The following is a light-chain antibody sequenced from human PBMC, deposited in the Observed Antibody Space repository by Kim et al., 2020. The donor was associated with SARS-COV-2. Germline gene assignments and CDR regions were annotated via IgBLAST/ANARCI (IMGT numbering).Light chain of an antibody. CDR1: QSVSSN. J-gene: IGKJ4*01. V-gene: IGKV3-15*01. CDR2: ALS. CDR3: QQYNDWPFT. Sequence: VAPGERATLSCRASQSVSSNLAWYQQRPGQAPRLLIYALSTRATGTPAKFSGSGSGTEFTLTINSLQSEDFAVYYCQQYNDWPFTFGGGTKVEIK.